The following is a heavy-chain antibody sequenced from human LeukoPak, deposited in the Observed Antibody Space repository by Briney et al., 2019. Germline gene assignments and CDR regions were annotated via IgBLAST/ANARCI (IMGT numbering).Heavy chain of an antibody. CDR3: ARIVGAPLPPDV. CDR2: IYYTGNT. V-gene: IGHV4-39*07. CDR1: GGSVNTDTHY. J-gene: IGHJ3*01. D-gene: IGHD1-26*01. Sequence: SETLSLTCTVSGGSVNTDTHYWGWIRQPPGKGLEWIGSIYYTGNTYYNPSLKSRVTISVDKSKNQFSLKLSSVTAADTAVYYCARIVGAPLPPDVWGQGTMVTVSS.